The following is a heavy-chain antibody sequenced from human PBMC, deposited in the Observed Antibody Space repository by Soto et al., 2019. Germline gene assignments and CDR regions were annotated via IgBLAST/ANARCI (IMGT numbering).Heavy chain of an antibody. J-gene: IGHJ4*02. V-gene: IGHV3-53*01. CDR2: IYSGGST. CDR1: GFTVSSNY. Sequence: GGSLRLSCAASGFTVSSNYMSWVRQAPGKGLEWVSVIYSGGSTYYADSVKGRFTISRDNSKNTLYLQVNSLRAEDTAVYYCARAKSGSYYKYYFDYWGQGTLVTVSS. D-gene: IGHD1-26*01. CDR3: ARAKSGSYYKYYFDY.